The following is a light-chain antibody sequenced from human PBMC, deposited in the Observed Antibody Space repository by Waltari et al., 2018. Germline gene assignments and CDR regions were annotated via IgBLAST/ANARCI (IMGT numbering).Light chain of an antibody. Sequence: QSALTQPESMSGSPGQSITIPCTGTSSDVGGYIYVSWYQQHPGEAPKLMIFEVSHRPSGVSDRFSGSKSGNTASLTISGLQAEDEADYYCGSYASGNSILFGGGTKVTVL. J-gene: IGLJ2*01. CDR1: SSDVGGYIY. V-gene: IGLV2-14*03. CDR2: EVS. CDR3: GSYASGNSIL.